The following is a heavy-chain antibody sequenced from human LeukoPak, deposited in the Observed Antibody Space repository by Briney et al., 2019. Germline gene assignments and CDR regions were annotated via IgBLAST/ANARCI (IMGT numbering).Heavy chain of an antibody. D-gene: IGHD3-3*01. CDR3: ARSPVFNDFWSGYLY. CDR2: INHSGST. J-gene: IGHJ4*02. V-gene: IGHV4-34*01. Sequence: SETLSLTCAVYGGSFSGYYWSWIRQPPGKGLEWIGEINHSGSTNYNPSLKSRVTISVDTSKNQFSLKLSSVTAADTAAYYCARSPVFNDFWSGYLYWGQGTLVTVSS. CDR1: GGSFSGYY.